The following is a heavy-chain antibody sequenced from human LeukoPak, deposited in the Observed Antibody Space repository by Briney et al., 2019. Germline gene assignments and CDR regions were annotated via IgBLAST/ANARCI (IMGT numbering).Heavy chain of an antibody. J-gene: IGHJ6*02. V-gene: IGHV1-18*01. CDR1: GYTFTTYD. Sequence: EASVKVSCKASGYTFTTYDISWVRQAPGQGLEWMGWISAYNGNTNYAQKLQGRVTMTTDTSTSTAYMELRSLRSDDTAVYYCARVVVDYYGSGSLYGMDVWGQGTTVTVSS. D-gene: IGHD3-10*01. CDR2: ISAYNGNT. CDR3: ARVVVDYYGSGSLYGMDV.